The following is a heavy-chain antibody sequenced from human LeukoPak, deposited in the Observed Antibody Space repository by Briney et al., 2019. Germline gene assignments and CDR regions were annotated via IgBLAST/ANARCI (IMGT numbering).Heavy chain of an antibody. D-gene: IGHD3-10*01. J-gene: IGHJ5*02. Sequence: SETLSLTCTVSGGSISSGSYYWSWIRQPAGKGLEWIGRVYTSGSTNYNPSLKSRVTISVDTSKNQFSLKLSSVTAADTAVYYCARSPVPTYYYGSGSPNWFDPWGQGTLVTVSS. CDR2: VYTSGST. CDR3: ARSPVPTYYYGSGSPNWFDP. CDR1: GGSISSGSYY. V-gene: IGHV4-61*02.